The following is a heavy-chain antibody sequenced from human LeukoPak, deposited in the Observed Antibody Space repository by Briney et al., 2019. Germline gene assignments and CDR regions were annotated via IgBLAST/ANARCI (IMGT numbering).Heavy chain of an antibody. Sequence: SVKVSCKASGGTFRSYAISWVRQAPGQGLEWMGRIIPILGIANYAQKFQGRVTVTADKSTSTAYMELSSLRSEDTAVYYCARDDYSNSRYGMDVWGQGTTVTVSS. J-gene: IGHJ6*02. V-gene: IGHV1-69*04. CDR3: ARDDYSNSRYGMDV. D-gene: IGHD4-11*01. CDR2: IIPILGIA. CDR1: GGTFRSYA.